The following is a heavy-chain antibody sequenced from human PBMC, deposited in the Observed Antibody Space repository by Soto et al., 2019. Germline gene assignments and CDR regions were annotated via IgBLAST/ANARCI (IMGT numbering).Heavy chain of an antibody. CDR2: IKSKTDGGTT. Sequence: EVQLVESGGDLVKPGGSLRLSCAASGSTFSNAWMTWVRQAPGKGLEWVGHIKSKTDGGTTHYAAPVEGRFTISRDDSKNTLYLHLNSLKTGDTAVYYCSTYDYIWGTDRYRWAYWGQGTLVNVSS. V-gene: IGHV3-15*01. J-gene: IGHJ4*02. CDR3: STYDYIWGTDRYRWAY. D-gene: IGHD3-16*02. CDR1: GSTFSNAW.